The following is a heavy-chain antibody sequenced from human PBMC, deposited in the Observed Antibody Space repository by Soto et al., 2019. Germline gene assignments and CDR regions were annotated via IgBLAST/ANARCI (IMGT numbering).Heavy chain of an antibody. Sequence: EVQLVESGGGLVQPGGSLRLSCAASGFSFSTYDMNCVRQAPGKGLEWVSYMSSVGQTIKSTDSVKGRFTISRDNAKNSLYLQMSGLRDEDTGVYYCERDPQRGYSGMDVWGQWTTVTVSS. J-gene: IGHJ6*02. D-gene: IGHD2-2*01. V-gene: IGHV3-48*02. CDR3: ERDPQRGYSGMDV. CDR1: GFSFSTYD. CDR2: MSSVGQTI.